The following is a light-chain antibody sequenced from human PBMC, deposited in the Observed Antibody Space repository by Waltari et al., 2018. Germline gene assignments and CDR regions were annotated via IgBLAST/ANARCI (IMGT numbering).Light chain of an antibody. V-gene: IGLV6-57*02. CDR1: GGSLASTD. CDR2: ENG. J-gene: IGLJ2*01. CDR3: QSCDNNNVI. Sequence: FMLTQPHSVSESPGKTITISCTGSGGSLASTDVQSYQQRPGSAPIILLFENGQRPSGVPDRFSGSTDSSSNSASLTISGLKTEDEADYYCQSCDNNNVIFGGGTKLTVL.